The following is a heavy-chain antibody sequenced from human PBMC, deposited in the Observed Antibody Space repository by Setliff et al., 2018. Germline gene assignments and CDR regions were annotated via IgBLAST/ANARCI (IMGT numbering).Heavy chain of an antibody. CDR2: ISGYTGDT. V-gene: IGHV1-18*01. D-gene: IGHD3-9*01. CDR1: GGTFSSYG. J-gene: IGHJ4*02. CDR3: ARSSAPSVVLAADFDF. Sequence: ASVKVSCKASGGTFSSYGISWVRQAPGQGLEWIGCISGYTGDTNYAPKFRDRVTLTIDPSSTTAYMELRSLKSDDTAFYYCARSSAPSVVLAADFDFWGQGTLVTVS.